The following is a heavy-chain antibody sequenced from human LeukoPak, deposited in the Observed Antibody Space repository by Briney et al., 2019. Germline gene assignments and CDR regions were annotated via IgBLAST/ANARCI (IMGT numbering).Heavy chain of an antibody. CDR3: ARDTAMVIGF. CDR2: ISSSSSYI. D-gene: IGHD5-18*01. J-gene: IGHJ4*02. CDR1: GFTFSRYA. Sequence: GGSLRLSCAASGFTFSRYAMNWVRQAPGKGLEWVSSISSSSSYIYYADSVKGRFTISRDNAKNSLYLQMNSLRAEDTAVYYCARDTAMVIGFWGQGTLVTVSS. V-gene: IGHV3-21*01.